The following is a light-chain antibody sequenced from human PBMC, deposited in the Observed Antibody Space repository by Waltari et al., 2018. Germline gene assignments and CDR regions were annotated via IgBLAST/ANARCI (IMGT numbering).Light chain of an antibody. Sequence: QSALTQPPSASGSPGQSVTISCTATSSDIGTSHLVSWYQQGPGKAPKLIIYEVTKRPSGVPDRFSGSKSGNTASLTVSGLQADDEADYYCSSYAGSGNVVFGGGTKLTVL. CDR3: SSYAGSGNVV. V-gene: IGLV2-8*01. CDR1: SSDIGTSHL. CDR2: EVT. J-gene: IGLJ3*02.